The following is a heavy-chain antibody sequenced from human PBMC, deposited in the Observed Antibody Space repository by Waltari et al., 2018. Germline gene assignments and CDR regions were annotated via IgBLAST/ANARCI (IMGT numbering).Heavy chain of an antibody. CDR3: ARDPPGRGYYHTYYMDV. CDR1: GGTFRSSA. J-gene: IGHJ6*03. V-gene: IGHV1-69*13. D-gene: IGHD2-8*02. Sequence: QVQLVQSGAEVNKPGSSVKVSFKAFGGTFRSSAITWVRQAPGQGLEWMVRIIPMFGTTNYAQKFQGRVTITADKSTSTAYMELSGLRSEDTAVYYCARDPPGRGYYHTYYMDVWGKGTTVTISS. CDR2: IIPMFGTT.